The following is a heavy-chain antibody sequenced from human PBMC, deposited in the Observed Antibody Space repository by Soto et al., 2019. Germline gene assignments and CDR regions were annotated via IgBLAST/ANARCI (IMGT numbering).Heavy chain of an antibody. V-gene: IGHV1-46*01. D-gene: IGHD2-15*01. CDR1: GYTFISYY. CDR2: IDPSGGST. Sequence: ASVKVSCKASGYTFISYYMHWVRQAPGQGLEWMGIIDPSGGSTSYAQKFQGRVTMTSDTSTSTVYMELSSLRSEDTAVYYCARGEVVVVVAATPPFDYWGQGTQVTVSS. CDR3: ARGEVVVVVAATPPFDY. J-gene: IGHJ4*02.